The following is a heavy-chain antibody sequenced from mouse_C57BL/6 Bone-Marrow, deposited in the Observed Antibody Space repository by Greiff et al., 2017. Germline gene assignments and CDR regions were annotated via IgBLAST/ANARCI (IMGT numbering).Heavy chain of an antibody. J-gene: IGHJ1*03. D-gene: IGHD1-1*01. CDR3: ARLHYYGSSYWYFDV. CDR1: GFTFSDYY. V-gene: IGHV5-12*01. CDR2: ISNGGGST. Sequence: EVNVVESGGGLVQPGGSLKLSCAASGFTFSDYYMYWVRQTPEKRLEWVAYISNGGGSTYYPDTVKGRFTISRDNAKNTLYLQMSRLKSEDTAMYYCARLHYYGSSYWYFDVWGTGTTVTVSS.